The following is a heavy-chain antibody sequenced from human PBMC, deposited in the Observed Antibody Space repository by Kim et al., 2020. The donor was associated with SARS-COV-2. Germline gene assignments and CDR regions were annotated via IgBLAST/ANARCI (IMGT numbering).Heavy chain of an antibody. CDR3: ARDPPYDFWSGYLYYYGMDV. D-gene: IGHD3-3*01. CDR1: GDSVSSNSAA. V-gene: IGHV6-1*01. CDR2: TYYRSKWYN. Sequence: SQTLSLTCAISGDSVSSNSAAWNWIRQSPSRGLEWLGRTYYRSKWYNDYAVSVKSRITINPDTSKNQFSLQLNSVTPEDTAVYYCARDPPYDFWSGYLYYYGMDVWGQGTTVTVSS. J-gene: IGHJ6*02.